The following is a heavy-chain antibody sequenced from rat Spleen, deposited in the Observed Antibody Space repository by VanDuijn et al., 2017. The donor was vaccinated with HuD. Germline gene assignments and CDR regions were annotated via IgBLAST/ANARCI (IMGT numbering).Heavy chain of an antibody. CDR1: GFTFNNYW. Sequence: EVQLVESGGGLVQPGRSLKLSCVDSGFTFNNYWMTWIRQAPGKGLEWVASISPSGASTHYRDSVKGRFTISRDHAKSILYLQMDSLRSEDTATYYCARRDVYYGPVYFDYWGQGVMVTVSS. J-gene: IGHJ2*01. D-gene: IGHD1-6*01. V-gene: IGHV5-31*01. CDR2: ISPSGAST. CDR3: ARRDVYYGPVYFDY.